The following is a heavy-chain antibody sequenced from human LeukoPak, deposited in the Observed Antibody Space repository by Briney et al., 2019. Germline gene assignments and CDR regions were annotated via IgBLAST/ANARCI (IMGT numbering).Heavy chain of an antibody. D-gene: IGHD3-16*02. CDR3: ARDRVRSFFDY. Sequence: GGSLRLSCAASGFTFSIYGMHWVRQAPGKGLEWVAVIWYDGSNKYYADSVKGRFTISRDNSKNTLYLQMNSLRAEDTAVYYCARDRVRSFFDYWGQGTLVTVSS. CDR1: GFTFSIYG. CDR2: IWYDGSNK. J-gene: IGHJ4*02. V-gene: IGHV3-33*01.